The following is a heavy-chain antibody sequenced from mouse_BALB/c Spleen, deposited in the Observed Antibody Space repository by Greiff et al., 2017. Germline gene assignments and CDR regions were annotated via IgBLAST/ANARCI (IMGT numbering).Heavy chain of an antibody. Sequence: EVKLVESGGGLVKPGGSLKLSCAASGFTFSDYYMYWVRQTPEKRLEWVATISDGGSYTYYPDSVKGRFTISRDNAKNNLYLQMSSLKSEDTAMYYCAREGLRLSWFAYWGQGTLVTVSA. CDR2: ISDGGSYT. V-gene: IGHV5-4*02. CDR1: GFTFSDYY. CDR3: AREGLRLSWFAY. J-gene: IGHJ3*01. D-gene: IGHD1-2*01.